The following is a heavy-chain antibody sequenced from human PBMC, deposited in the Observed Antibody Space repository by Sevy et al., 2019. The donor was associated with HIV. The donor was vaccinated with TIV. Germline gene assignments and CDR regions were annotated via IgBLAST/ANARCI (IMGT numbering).Heavy chain of an antibody. Sequence: GGSLRLSCAASGFTFSSYAMSWVRQAPGKGLEWVSAISGSGGSTYYADSVKGRFTISRDNSKNTLYLQMNSLRAEDTAVYCCAKDLEDIVVVPAANWGQGTLVTVSS. CDR3: AKDLEDIVVVPAAN. D-gene: IGHD2-2*01. CDR1: GFTFSSYA. J-gene: IGHJ4*02. V-gene: IGHV3-23*01. CDR2: ISGSGGST.